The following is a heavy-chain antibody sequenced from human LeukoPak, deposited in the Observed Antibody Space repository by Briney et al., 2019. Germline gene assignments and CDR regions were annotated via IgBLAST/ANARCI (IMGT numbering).Heavy chain of an antibody. Sequence: HTGGSLRLSCAASGFTFSSYGMHWVRQAPGKGLGWVAVISYDGSNKYYADSVKGRFTISRDNSKNTLYLQMNSLRAEDTAVYYCAKDFKYYGSGKNFDYWDQGTLVTVSS. CDR2: ISYDGSNK. CDR1: GFTFSSYG. V-gene: IGHV3-30*18. D-gene: IGHD3-10*01. CDR3: AKDFKYYGSGKNFDY. J-gene: IGHJ4*02.